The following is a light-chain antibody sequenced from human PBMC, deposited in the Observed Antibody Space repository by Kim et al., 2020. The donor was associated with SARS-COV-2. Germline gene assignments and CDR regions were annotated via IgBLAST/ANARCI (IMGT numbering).Light chain of an antibody. CDR2: DAS. CDR3: QHRDNWPP. Sequence: PGERATLYCRASHSVSSSLVWNQQKPGQAPRPLIYDASNRATGVPARCSGSGSGTDFTLTISSLEPEDFAVYYCQHRDNWPPFGQGTKVDIK. J-gene: IGKJ1*01. CDR1: HSVSSS. V-gene: IGKV3-11*01.